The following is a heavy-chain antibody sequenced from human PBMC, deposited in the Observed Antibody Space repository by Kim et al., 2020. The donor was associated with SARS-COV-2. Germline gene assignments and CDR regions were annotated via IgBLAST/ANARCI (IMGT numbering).Heavy chain of an antibody. CDR1: GGSISSSSYY. V-gene: IGHV4-39*07. Sequence: SETLSLTCTVSGGSISSSSYYWGWIRQPPGKGLEWIGSIYYSGSTYYNPSLKSRVTISVDTSKNQFSLKLSSVTAADTAVYYCARTSSNELYSYGYYYYGMDVWGQGTTVTVSS. CDR3: ARTSSNELYSYGYYYYGMDV. J-gene: IGHJ6*02. CDR2: IYYSGST. D-gene: IGHD5-18*01.